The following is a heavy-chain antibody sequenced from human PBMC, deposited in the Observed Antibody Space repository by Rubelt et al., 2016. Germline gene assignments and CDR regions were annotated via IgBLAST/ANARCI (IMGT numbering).Heavy chain of an antibody. J-gene: IGHJ1*01. D-gene: IGHD4-17*01. CDR1: GFTFSSYG. V-gene: IGHV3-30*02. CDR3: AKPARLDYGINAEYFQH. Sequence: QVQLVESGGGVVQPGGSLRLSCAASGFTFSSYGMHWVRQAPGKGLAWVAFLRYDGSNKYYADSVKGRFTISRDNSKNTLYLQMNSLRAEDTAVYYCAKPARLDYGINAEYFQHWGQGTLVTVSS. CDR2: LRYDGSNK.